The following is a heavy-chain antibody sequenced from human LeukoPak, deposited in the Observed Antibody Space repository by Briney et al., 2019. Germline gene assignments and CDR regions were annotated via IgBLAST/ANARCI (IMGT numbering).Heavy chain of an antibody. J-gene: IGHJ4*02. V-gene: IGHV4-34*01. CDR2: INHSGST. D-gene: IGHD6-6*01. CDR3: ARRKGGPSIAARPGGSFDY. Sequence: PSETLSLTCTVSGGSISSYYWSWIRQPPGKGLEWIGEINHSGSTNYNPSLKSRVTISVDTSKNQFSLKLSSVTAADTAVYYCARRKGGPSIAARPGGSFDYWGQGTLVTVSS. CDR1: GGSISSYY.